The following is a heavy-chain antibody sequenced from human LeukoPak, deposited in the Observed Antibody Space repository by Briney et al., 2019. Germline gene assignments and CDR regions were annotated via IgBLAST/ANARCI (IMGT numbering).Heavy chain of an antibody. J-gene: IGHJ4*02. V-gene: IGHV4-38-2*02. CDR3: ARGTAMADY. CDR2: IYHSGST. D-gene: IGHD5-18*01. Sequence: SETLSLTCTVSGYSISSGYYWGWIGQPPGKGLEWIGSIYHSGSTYYNPSLKSRVTISVDTSKNQFSLKLSSVTAADTAVYYCARGTAMADYWGQGTLVTVSS. CDR1: GYSISSGYY.